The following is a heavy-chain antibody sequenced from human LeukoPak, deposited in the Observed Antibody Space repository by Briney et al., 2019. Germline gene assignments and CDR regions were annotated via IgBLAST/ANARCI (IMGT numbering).Heavy chain of an antibody. D-gene: IGHD3-22*01. CDR1: GGTFSSYA. CDR2: IIPVFGTA. J-gene: IGHJ4*02. V-gene: IGHV1-69*05. Sequence: SVKVSCKASGGTFSSYAISWVRQAPGQGLEWMGGIIPVFGTANYAQKFQGRVTITTDESTSTAYMELSSLRSEDTAVYYCARTTYYYDSSGYYHLSLYYFDYWGQGTLVTVSS. CDR3: ARTTYYYDSSGYYHLSLYYFDY.